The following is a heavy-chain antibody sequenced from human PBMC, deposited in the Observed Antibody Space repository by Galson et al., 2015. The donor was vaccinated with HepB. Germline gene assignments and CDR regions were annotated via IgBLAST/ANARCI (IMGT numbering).Heavy chain of an antibody. Sequence: SLRLSCAASGFTFSSYAMHWVRQAPGKGLEWVAVISYDGSNKYYADSVKGRFTISRDNSKNTLYLQMNSLRAEDTAVYYCARDPATVAGTLDYWGQGTLVTVSS. J-gene: IGHJ4*02. CDR2: ISYDGSNK. CDR3: ARDPATVAGTLDY. V-gene: IGHV3-30*04. CDR1: GFTFSSYA. D-gene: IGHD4-23*01.